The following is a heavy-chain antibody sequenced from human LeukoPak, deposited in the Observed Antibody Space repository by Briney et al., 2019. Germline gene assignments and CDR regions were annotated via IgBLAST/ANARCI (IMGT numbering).Heavy chain of an antibody. CDR3: ARASSGWHFDY. D-gene: IGHD6-19*01. CDR1: GGSISSYY. CDR2: IYTSGST. Sequence: PSETLSLTCTVSGGSISSYYWSWIRQPAGKGLVWIGRIYTSGSTNYNPSLKSRVTMSVDTSKNQFSLKLSSVTAADTAVYYCARASSGWHFDYWGQGTLVTVSS. J-gene: IGHJ4*02. V-gene: IGHV4-4*07.